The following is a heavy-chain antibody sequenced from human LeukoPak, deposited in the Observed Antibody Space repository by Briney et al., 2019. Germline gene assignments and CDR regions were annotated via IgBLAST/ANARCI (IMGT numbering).Heavy chain of an antibody. J-gene: IGHJ3*02. Sequence: ASVKVSCKASGYTFSTYGISWVRQAPGQGLERMGWISAYTGNTNYAQNVQGRVTMTTDTSTSTAYLELRSLRSDDTAVYYCARDCGNCGGAPDDTFDIWGQGTMVTVSS. V-gene: IGHV1-18*01. CDR3: ARDCGNCGGAPDDTFDI. CDR2: ISAYTGNT. CDR1: GYTFSTYG. D-gene: IGHD2-21*01.